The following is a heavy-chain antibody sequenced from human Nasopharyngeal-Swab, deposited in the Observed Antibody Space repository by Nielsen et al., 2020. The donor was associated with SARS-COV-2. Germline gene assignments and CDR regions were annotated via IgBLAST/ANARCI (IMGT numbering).Heavy chain of an antibody. CDR2: IYYSGST. J-gene: IGHJ4*02. CDR3: ARRGEGYGDYLDY. CDR1: GGSISNHH. Sequence: SETLSLTCSVSGGSISNHHWNWIRQPPGKGLEWIGYIYYSGSTNYNPSLKSRVTISVDTSKHQFSLKLSSVTAADTAVYYCARRGEGYGDYLDYWGQGTLVTVSS. V-gene: IGHV4-59*08. D-gene: IGHD4-17*01.